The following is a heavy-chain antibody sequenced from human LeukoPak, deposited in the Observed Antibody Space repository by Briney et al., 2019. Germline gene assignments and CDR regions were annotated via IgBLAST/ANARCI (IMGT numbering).Heavy chain of an antibody. Sequence: GGSLRLSCAASGFTFSSYGMHWVRQAPGKGLEWVAVISYDGSNKYYADSVKGRFTISRDNSKNPLYLQMNSLRAEDTAVYYCAKGPARGGSYYDYWGQGTLVTVSS. CDR2: ISYDGSNK. D-gene: IGHD1-26*01. CDR3: AKGPARGGSYYDY. V-gene: IGHV3-30*18. J-gene: IGHJ4*02. CDR1: GFTFSSYG.